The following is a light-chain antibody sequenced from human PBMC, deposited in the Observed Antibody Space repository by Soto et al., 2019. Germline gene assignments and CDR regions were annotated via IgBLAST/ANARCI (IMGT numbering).Light chain of an antibody. CDR2: GAS. CDR3: QQYGSSP. Sequence: ETVLTQSPGTLSLSPGERATLSCRASQSVSSSYLAWYQQKPGQAPRLLIYGASSRATGIPDRFSGSGSGTDFTLTISRLEPEDFAVYYCQQYGSSPFSQGTRLEIK. CDR1: QSVSSSY. J-gene: IGKJ5*01. V-gene: IGKV3-20*01.